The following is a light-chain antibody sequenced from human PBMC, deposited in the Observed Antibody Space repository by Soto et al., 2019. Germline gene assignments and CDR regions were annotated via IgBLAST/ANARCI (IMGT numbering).Light chain of an antibody. CDR3: CSYAGSSTPHVV. J-gene: IGLJ2*01. V-gene: IGLV2-23*01. CDR1: SSDVGSYNL. Sequence: QSVLTQPASVSGSPGQSITISCTGTSSDVGSYNLVSWYQQHPGKAPKLMNYEGSKRPSGVSNRFSGSKSGNTASLTISGLQAEDEADYYCCSYAGSSTPHVVFGGGTKLTVL. CDR2: EGS.